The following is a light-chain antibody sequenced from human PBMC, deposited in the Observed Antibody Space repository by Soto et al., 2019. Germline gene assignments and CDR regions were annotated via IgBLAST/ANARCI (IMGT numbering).Light chain of an antibody. Sequence: EIVMTHSPATLFVSRGERATLSCRASQSVSSNLAWYQQKPGQAPRLLIYGASTRATGIPARFSGSGSGTEFTLTISSLQSEDFAVYYCQQYNNWPQAFGQGTKVDIK. CDR3: QQYNNWPQA. CDR1: QSVSSN. V-gene: IGKV3-15*01. CDR2: GAS. J-gene: IGKJ1*01.